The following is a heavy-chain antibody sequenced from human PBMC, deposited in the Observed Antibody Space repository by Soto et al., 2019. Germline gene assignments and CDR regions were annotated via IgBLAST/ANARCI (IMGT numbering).Heavy chain of an antibody. J-gene: IGHJ3*02. Sequence: QVQLVESGGGVVQPGRSLRLSCAASGFTFSSYGMHWVRQXPGXXXXWVXXXSYDGSNKYYADSVQGRLTISRDNSKNXXXXXXXXXXXXXXXXXXXXXXXXXXXXXXXXXXXXXXXIWGQGTMVTVSS. V-gene: IGHV3-30*03. CDR2: XSYDGSNK. CDR3: XXXXXXXXXXXXXXXXXXXXI. CDR1: GFTFSSYG.